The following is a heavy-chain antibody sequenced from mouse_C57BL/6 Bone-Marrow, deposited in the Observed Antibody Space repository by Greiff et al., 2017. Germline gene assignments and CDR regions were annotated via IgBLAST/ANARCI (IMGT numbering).Heavy chain of an antibody. V-gene: IGHV1-5*01. CDR1: GYTFTSYW. CDR2: IYPGNSDT. CDR3: TRGYDYDLAWFAY. D-gene: IGHD2-4*01. Sequence: EVQLQQSGTVLARPGASVKMSCKTSGYTFTSYWMHWVKQRPGQGLEWIGAIYPGNSDTSYNQKFKGKAKLTAVQSASTAYMELSSLTNEDSAVYYCTRGYDYDLAWFAYWGQGTLVTVSA. J-gene: IGHJ3*01.